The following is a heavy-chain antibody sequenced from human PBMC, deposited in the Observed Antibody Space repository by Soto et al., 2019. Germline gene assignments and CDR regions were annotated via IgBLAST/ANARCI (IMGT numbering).Heavy chain of an antibody. CDR3: ARAVAVPADFDY. Sequence: SVKVSCKASGGTFSSYTISWVRQAPGQGLEWMGRIIPILGIANYAQKLQGRVTITRDTSASTAYMELSSLRSEDTAVYYCARAVAVPADFDYWGQGTLVTVSS. D-gene: IGHD6-19*01. V-gene: IGHV1-69*02. J-gene: IGHJ4*02. CDR2: IIPILGIA. CDR1: GGTFSSYT.